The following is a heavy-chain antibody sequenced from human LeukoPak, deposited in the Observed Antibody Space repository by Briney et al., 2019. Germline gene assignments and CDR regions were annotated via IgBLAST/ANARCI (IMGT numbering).Heavy chain of an antibody. D-gene: IGHD2-15*01. Sequence: PGRSLRLSCAASGFTFSSYAMHWVRQTPGKGLEWVAVISYDGSNKYYADSVKGRFTISRDNSKNTLYLQMNSLRAEDTAVYYCARDRGSGGSCCTSVGPYYFDYWGQGTLVTVSS. CDR3: ARDRGSGGSCCTSVGPYYFDY. CDR1: GFTFSSYA. CDR2: ISYDGSNK. V-gene: IGHV3-30-3*01. J-gene: IGHJ4*02.